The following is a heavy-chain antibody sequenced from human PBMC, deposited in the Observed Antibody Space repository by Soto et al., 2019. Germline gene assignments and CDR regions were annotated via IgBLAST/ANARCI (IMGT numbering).Heavy chain of an antibody. J-gene: IGHJ4*02. V-gene: IGHV3-23*01. CDR1: GFTFSSYA. CDR3: AKGSDAPIYSSCWYYLGY. CDR2: ISGRGGST. Sequence: GGSLRLSCAASGFTFSSYAMSWVRQAPGKGLEWVSAISGRGGSTYYADSVKGRFTISRDNSKSTLYLQMKSLRAEDTAVYYCAKGSDAPIYSSCWYYLGYWGQGP. D-gene: IGHD6-19*01.